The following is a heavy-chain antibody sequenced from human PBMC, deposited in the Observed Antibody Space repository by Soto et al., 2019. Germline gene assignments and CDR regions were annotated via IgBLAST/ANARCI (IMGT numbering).Heavy chain of an antibody. CDR3: AGDRALELGDY. J-gene: IGHJ4*02. CDR1: GYTFTSYG. CDR2: ISDYSGNT. V-gene: IGHV1-18*01. Sequence: QVQLVQSGAEVKKPGASVKVSCKASGYTFTSYGISWVRQAPGHGLEWVGWISDYSGNTNYAQQLQGRVTMSTDTSTGTAYMELRRLRSDDTAEYYCAGDRALELGDYWGQGTLVTVSS. D-gene: IGHD1-26*01.